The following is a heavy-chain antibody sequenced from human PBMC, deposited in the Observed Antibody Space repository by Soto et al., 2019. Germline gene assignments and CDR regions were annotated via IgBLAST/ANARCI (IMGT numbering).Heavy chain of an antibody. CDR2: IYHSGST. CDR3: ARGIGEYELQARWFDP. Sequence: QVQLQESGPGLVKPSGTLSLTCAVSGGSISSSNWWSWVRQPPGKGLEWIGEIYHSGSTNYNPSRKSRVTISVDKSKNQFALTLSSVTAADTAVYYCARGIGEYELQARWFDPWGQGTLVTVSS. CDR1: GGSISSSNW. V-gene: IGHV4-4*02. D-gene: IGHD2-2*01. J-gene: IGHJ5*02.